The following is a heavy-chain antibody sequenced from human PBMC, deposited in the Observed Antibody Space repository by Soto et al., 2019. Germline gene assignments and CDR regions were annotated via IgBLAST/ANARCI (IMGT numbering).Heavy chain of an antibody. CDR3: AKDISYTVAGMDV. CDR2: IGVSGGIT. V-gene: IGHV3-23*01. D-gene: IGHD2-2*02. Sequence: PGGSLRLSCAASGFTFSSYAMSWVRQAPGKGLEWVSTIGVSGGITHYADSVRGRFTISRDNSKNTLYLQMNGLRAEDTAVYYCAKDISYTVAGMDVWGQGTTVTVSS. J-gene: IGHJ6*02. CDR1: GFTFSSYA.